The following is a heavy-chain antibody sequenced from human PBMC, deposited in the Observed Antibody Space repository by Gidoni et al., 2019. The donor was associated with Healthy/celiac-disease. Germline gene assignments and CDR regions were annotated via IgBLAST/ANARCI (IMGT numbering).Heavy chain of an antibody. Sequence: QVQLVQSGAEVKKPGASVKVSCKASGYTFTSYAMHWVRQAPGQRLEWMGWINAGNGNTKYSQKFQGRVTITRDTSASTAYMELSSLRSEDTAVYYCARDRGVAAAKNWFDPWGQGTLVTVSS. CDR3: ARDRGVAAAKNWFDP. CDR2: INAGNGNT. CDR1: GYTFTSYA. D-gene: IGHD6-13*01. J-gene: IGHJ5*02. V-gene: IGHV1-3*01.